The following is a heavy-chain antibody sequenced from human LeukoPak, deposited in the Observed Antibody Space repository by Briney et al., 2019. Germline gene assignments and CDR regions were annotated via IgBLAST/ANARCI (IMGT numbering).Heavy chain of an antibody. V-gene: IGHV4-30-4*01. D-gene: IGHD3-10*01. Sequence: SETLSLTCTVSGGSISSGDYYWSWIRQPPGKGLEWIGYIYYSGSTYYSPSLKSRVTISVDTSKNQFSLKLSSVTAADTAVYYCARDLYGSGPIYYYGMDVWGQGTTVTVSS. CDR2: IYYSGST. CDR3: ARDLYGSGPIYYYGMDV. J-gene: IGHJ6*02. CDR1: GGSISSGDYY.